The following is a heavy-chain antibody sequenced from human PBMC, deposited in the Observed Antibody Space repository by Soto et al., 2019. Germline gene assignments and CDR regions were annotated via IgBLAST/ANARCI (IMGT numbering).Heavy chain of an antibody. CDR2: IGSSESSI. V-gene: IGHV3-48*02. CDR3: VRGDSSGWDFDY. J-gene: IGHJ4*02. D-gene: IGHD6-25*01. CDR1: KFTFSDYN. Sequence: PGGSLRLSCAASKFTFSDYNMNWVRQAPGKGLEWISYIGSSESSIYYADSVKDRFVIYRDNAEKSLYLQMNSLRDEDTAVYYCVRGDSSGWDFDYWGQGTLVTVSS.